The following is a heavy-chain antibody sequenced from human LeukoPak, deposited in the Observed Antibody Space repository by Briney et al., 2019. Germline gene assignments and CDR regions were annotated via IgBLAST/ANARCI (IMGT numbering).Heavy chain of an antibody. J-gene: IGHJ4*02. CDR3: ARVKYSGSYYFDY. D-gene: IGHD1-26*01. CDR1: GYTFTSYY. CDR2: ISAYNGNT. Sequence: ASVKVSCKASGYTFTSYYMHWVRQAPGQGLEWMGWISAYNGNTNYAQKLQGRVTMTTDTSTSTAYMELRSLRSDDTAVYYCARVKYSGSYYFDYWGQGTLVTVSS. V-gene: IGHV1-18*04.